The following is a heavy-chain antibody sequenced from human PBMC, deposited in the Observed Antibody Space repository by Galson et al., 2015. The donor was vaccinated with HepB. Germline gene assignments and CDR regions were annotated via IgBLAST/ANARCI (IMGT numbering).Heavy chain of an antibody. CDR3: ARDLGEGYYGSGSYRFDP. D-gene: IGHD3-10*01. V-gene: IGHV4-4*07. Sequence: SETLSLTCTVSGGSISSYYWSWIRQPAGKGLEWIGRIYTSGSTNYNPSLKSRVTMSVDTSKNQFSLKLSSVTAADTAVYYCARDLGEGYYGSGSYRFDPWGQGTLVTVSS. CDR2: IYTSGST. CDR1: GGSISSYY. J-gene: IGHJ5*02.